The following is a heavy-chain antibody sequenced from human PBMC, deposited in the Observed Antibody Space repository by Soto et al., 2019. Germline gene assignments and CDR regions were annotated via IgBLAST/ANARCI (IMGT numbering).Heavy chain of an antibody. CDR2: IYPGDSDA. CDR3: ARQNRHEGDYYYFMTGYSRDSFDN. V-gene: IGHV5-51*01. J-gene: IGHJ3*02. D-gene: IGHD3-9*01. CDR1: GYTFSTYW. Sequence: PGESLKISCQGSGYTFSTYWIGWVRQMPGKGLEWMGLIYPGDSDARYSPSFQGQVTFSADRSINTAYVQWSSLEASDSATYFCARQNRHEGDYYYFMTGYSRDSFDNWGQGTKVTV.